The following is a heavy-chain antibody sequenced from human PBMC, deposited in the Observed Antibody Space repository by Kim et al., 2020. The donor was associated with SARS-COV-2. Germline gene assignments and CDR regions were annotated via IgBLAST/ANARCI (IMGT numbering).Heavy chain of an antibody. J-gene: IGHJ4*01. Sequence: SETLSLICTVSGDSISSSASFWGCIRQPPGKGLEWIGNLYYTGSTYYNPSLKSRASLSVDSTKNQISLMVNSVTAAATAVYYCARQSAVVGTPNDDFD. CDR2: LYYTGST. CDR1: GDSISSSASF. D-gene: IGHD1-26*01. V-gene: IGHV4-39*01. CDR3: ARQSAVVGTPNDDFD.